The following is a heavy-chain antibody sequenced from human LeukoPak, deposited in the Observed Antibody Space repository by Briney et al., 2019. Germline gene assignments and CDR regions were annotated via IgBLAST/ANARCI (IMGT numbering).Heavy chain of an antibody. V-gene: IGHV1-18*01. D-gene: IGHD3-9*01. CDR3: ARDHRPLLTGDPNDAFDI. J-gene: IGHJ3*02. CDR1: GYTFTSYA. CDR2: ISADNGNT. Sequence: ASVKVSCKASGYTFTSYAISWVRQAPGQGLEWMGWISADNGNTDYAQRFQGRVTMTTDTSTSTAYMELRSLRSDDTAVYYCARDHRPLLTGDPNDAFDIWGQGTMVTVSS.